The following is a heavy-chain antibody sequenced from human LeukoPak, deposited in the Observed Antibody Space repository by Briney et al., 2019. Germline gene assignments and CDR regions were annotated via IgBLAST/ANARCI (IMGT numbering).Heavy chain of an antibody. V-gene: IGHV3-23*01. CDR3: AKVKADGEWELVGYFDY. CDR2: ISGSGGST. Sequence: RPGGSLRLSCAASGFTFSSYWMSWVHQAPGKGLEWVSAISGSGGSTYYADSVKGRFTISRDNSKNTLYLQMNSLRAEDTAVYYCAKVKADGEWELVGYFDYWGQGTLVTVSS. D-gene: IGHD1-26*01. J-gene: IGHJ4*02. CDR1: GFTFSSYW.